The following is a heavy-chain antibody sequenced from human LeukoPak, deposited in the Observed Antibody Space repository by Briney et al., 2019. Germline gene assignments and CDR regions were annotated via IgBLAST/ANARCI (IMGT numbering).Heavy chain of an antibody. CDR2: ISISRRTA. Sequence: GGSLRLSCAASGFTFSSYSMNWVRQAPGKGLEWVSYISISRRTAYYADSVKGRFTISRDNAKNSLYLQMNNLRAEDTAVYYCAYWAGTADGFNGPFDYWGQGTLVTVSS. D-gene: IGHD6-13*01. CDR1: GFTFSSYS. J-gene: IGHJ4*02. V-gene: IGHV3-48*01. CDR3: AYWAGTADGFNGPFDY.